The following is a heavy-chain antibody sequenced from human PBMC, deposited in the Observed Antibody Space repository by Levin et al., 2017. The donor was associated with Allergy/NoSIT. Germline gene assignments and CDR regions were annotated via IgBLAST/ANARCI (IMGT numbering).Heavy chain of an antibody. J-gene: IGHJ2*01. CDR2: IYSTESS. CDR1: GDSISSSGYY. V-gene: IGHV4-39*01. Sequence: PSETLSLTCTVSGDSISSSGYYWGWIRQPPGKGLEWIGSIYSTESSYYSPSLKSRLTLSVDSSKNHFSLELTSLTAADTAVYYCARHHISSWTNYWYFDLWGRGTLVTVSS. CDR3: ARHHISSWTNYWYFDL. D-gene: IGHD6-13*01.